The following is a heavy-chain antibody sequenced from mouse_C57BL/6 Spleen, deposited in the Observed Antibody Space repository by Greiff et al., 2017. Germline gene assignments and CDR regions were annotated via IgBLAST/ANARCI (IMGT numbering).Heavy chain of an antibody. CDR1: EYEFPSHD. V-gene: IGHV5-2*01. CDR3: ARQRSNYGYAMDY. J-gene: IGHJ4*01. D-gene: IGHD2-5*01. Sequence: VQLKESGGGLVQPGESLKLSCESNEYEFPSHDMSWVRKTPEKRLELVAAINSDGGSTYYPDTMERRFIISSDNTKKTLYLQMSSLRSEDTALYYCARQRSNYGYAMDYWGQGTTVTVSS. CDR2: INSDGGST.